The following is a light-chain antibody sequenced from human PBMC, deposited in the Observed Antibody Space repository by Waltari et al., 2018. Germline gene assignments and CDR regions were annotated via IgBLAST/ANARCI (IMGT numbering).Light chain of an antibody. CDR2: WAS. CDR1: QSVFYNSNNKNY. V-gene: IGKV4-1*01. Sequence: DIVMTQSPDSLAVSLGERATINCKSRQSVFYNSNNKNYLAWYQQKPGQPPKLLIYWASTRESGVPDRFSGSGSGTDFTLTISSLQAEDVAVYYCQQHYDTPLTFGPGTKVDVK. J-gene: IGKJ3*01. CDR3: QQHYDTPLT.